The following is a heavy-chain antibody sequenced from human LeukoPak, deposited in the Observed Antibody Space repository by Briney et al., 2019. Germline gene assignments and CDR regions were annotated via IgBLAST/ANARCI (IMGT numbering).Heavy chain of an antibody. CDR3: ARVVRGVVTSNWFDP. D-gene: IGHD2-21*02. CDR1: GDSLNTYC. Sequence: SETLSLTCTVSGDSLNTYCWTWIRQTPGKELEWIGFVTSSGNSNYNPSLKSRVVISMDTSKNQFSLALTSVTPADTAVYYCARVVRGVVTSNWFDPWGQGTLVSVSS. V-gene: IGHV4-59*01. CDR2: VTSSGNS. J-gene: IGHJ5*02.